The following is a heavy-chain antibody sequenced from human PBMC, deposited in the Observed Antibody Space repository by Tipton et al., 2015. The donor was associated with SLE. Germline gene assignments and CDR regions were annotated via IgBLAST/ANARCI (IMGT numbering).Heavy chain of an antibody. J-gene: IGHJ4*02. CDR2: IIPFFGTA. V-gene: IGHV1-69*05. CDR3: ARAGAYSYGYFDY. CDR1: GGTFYSYA. D-gene: IGHD5-18*01. Sequence: QLVQSGAEVEKPGSSVKVSCKASGGTFYSYAISWVRQAPGQGLEWMGGIIPFFGTAQYAQKFQGRVTITTDESTSTAYTELSSLRSDDTAVYYCARAGAYSYGYFDYWGQGTLVTVSS.